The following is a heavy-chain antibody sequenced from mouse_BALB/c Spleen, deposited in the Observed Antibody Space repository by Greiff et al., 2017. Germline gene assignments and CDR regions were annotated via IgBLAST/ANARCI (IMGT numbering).Heavy chain of an antibody. CDR2: IYPYNGGT. Sequence: EVQLQQSGPELVKPGASVKISCKASGYTFTDYNMHWVKQSHGKSLEWIGYIYPYNGGTGYNQKFKSKATLTVDNSSSTAYMELRSLTSEDSAVYYCARQDWYFDVWGAGTTVTVSS. V-gene: IGHV1S29*02. CDR1: GYTFTDYN. J-gene: IGHJ1*01. CDR3: ARQDWYFDV.